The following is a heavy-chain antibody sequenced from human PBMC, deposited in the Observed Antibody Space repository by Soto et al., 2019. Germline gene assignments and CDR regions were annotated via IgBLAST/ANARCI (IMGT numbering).Heavy chain of an antibody. D-gene: IGHD4-4*01. J-gene: IGHJ6*03. CDR3: AKADSNYAGRFSYSYMDV. Sequence: GASVKICCKASGYTFTIYGISGLRQAPGQGTEWMGWISGYNGNTHYAQKFQGKVTMTTDTSTSTAYMELRSLRSDDTAVYYCAKADSNYAGRFSYSYMDVWGNGTLVTVSS. V-gene: IGHV1-18*01. CDR2: ISGYNGNT. CDR1: GYTFTIYG.